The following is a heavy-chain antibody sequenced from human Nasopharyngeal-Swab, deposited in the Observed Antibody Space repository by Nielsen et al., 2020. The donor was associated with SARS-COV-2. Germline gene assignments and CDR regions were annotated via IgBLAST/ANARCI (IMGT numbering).Heavy chain of an antibody. CDR1: GFNFNNYA. D-gene: IGHD3-10*01. J-gene: IGHJ4*02. CDR2: VNWNSGYI. V-gene: IGHV3-9*01. Sequence: SLKISCAGSGFNFNNYAMHWVRQVPGRGLEWVSGVNWNSGYIAYADSVKGRFTVSRDNAESSLYLQMNSLRAEDTAVYYCTRDKEDLLGGYWGQGTLVTVSS. CDR3: TRDKEDLLGGY.